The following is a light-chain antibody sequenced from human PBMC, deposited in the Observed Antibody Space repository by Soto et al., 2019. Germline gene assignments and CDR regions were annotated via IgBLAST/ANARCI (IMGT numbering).Light chain of an antibody. V-gene: IGKV3-20*01. CDR2: GAS. J-gene: IGKJ4*01. Sequence: EIVLTQSPGTLSLSPGERATLSCRASQSVGSSYLAWYQQKPGQAPRLLMYGASTRATGIPDRFTGSGSGTDFTLTISRLEPEDFAVYYCQQYNSWPLTFGGGTKVDIK. CDR1: QSVGSSY. CDR3: QQYNSWPLT.